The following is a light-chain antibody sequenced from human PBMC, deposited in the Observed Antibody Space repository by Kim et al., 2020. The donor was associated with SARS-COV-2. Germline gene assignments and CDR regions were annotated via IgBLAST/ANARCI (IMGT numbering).Light chain of an antibody. V-gene: IGLV3-1*01. CDR3: QAWDSSTGV. Sequence: SWSPGQTASITCSGDKLGDKYACWYQQKPGQSPVLVIYQDSKRPSGIPERFSGSNSGNTATLTISGTQAMDEADYYCQAWDSSTGVFGGGTQLTVL. CDR1: KLGDKY. J-gene: IGLJ3*02. CDR2: QDS.